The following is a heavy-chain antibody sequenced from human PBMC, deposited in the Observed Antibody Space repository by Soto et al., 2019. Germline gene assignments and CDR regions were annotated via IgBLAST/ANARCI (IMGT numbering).Heavy chain of an antibody. CDR3: ARDLEAGTSSG. J-gene: IGHJ4*02. V-gene: IGHV3-48*01. D-gene: IGHD6-19*01. CDR2: ISSGSSTI. CDR1: GFTFSSYH. Sequence: EVQLVESGGGLVQPGGSLRLSCAASGFTFSSYHMNWVRQAPGKGLEWVSYISSGSSTIYYADSVKGRFTIPRDNAKNSLYLQMNSLRAEDTAVYYCARDLEAGTSSGWGQGTLVTVSS.